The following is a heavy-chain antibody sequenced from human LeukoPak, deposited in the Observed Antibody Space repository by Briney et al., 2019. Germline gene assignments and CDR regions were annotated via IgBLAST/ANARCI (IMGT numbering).Heavy chain of an antibody. V-gene: IGHV3-30-3*01. Sequence: GGSLRLSCAASGFTFSSYAMHWVRQAPGKGLEWVAVISYDGSNKYYADSVKGRFTISRDNSKNTLYLQMNSLRAEDTAVYYCARGRGGCSGGSCSYYFDYWGQGTLVTVSS. D-gene: IGHD2-15*01. CDR2: ISYDGSNK. J-gene: IGHJ4*02. CDR3: ARGRGGCSGGSCSYYFDY. CDR1: GFTFSSYA.